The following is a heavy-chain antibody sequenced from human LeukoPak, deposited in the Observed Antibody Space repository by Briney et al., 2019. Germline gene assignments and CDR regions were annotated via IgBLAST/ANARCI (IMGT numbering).Heavy chain of an antibody. CDR2: IWYDGSNK. D-gene: IGHD6-19*01. CDR1: GFTFNSYG. J-gene: IGHJ4*02. Sequence: GGSLRVSCATSGFTFNSYGFHRVRQAPGKGLEGVADIWYDGSNKYYADSVKGRFTISRDNSKNTVFLQMTSLRAEDTAVYYCARAYSGFSSRGFDYWGQGTLVSVSS. CDR3: ARAYSGFSSRGFDY. V-gene: IGHV3-33*01.